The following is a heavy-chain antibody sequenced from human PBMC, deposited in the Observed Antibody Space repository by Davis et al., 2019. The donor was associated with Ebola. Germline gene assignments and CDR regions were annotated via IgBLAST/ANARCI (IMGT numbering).Heavy chain of an antibody. V-gene: IGHV3-23*01. Sequence: GESLKISCAASGFTFNTYAMSWVRQAPGKGLEWVSAMSTSGGRTYYADSVKGRFTISRDNSKNSLYLQMNNLRAEDADVYYCAKDASFSMIMVGNAFYIWGQGTMVTVSS. CDR3: AKDASFSMIMVGNAFYI. CDR1: GFTFNTYA. CDR2: MSTSGGRT. D-gene: IGHD3-22*01. J-gene: IGHJ3*02.